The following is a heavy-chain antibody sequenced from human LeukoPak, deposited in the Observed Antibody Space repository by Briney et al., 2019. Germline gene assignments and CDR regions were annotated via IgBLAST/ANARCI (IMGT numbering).Heavy chain of an antibody. D-gene: IGHD2-2*01. V-gene: IGHV3-48*03. CDR3: ARGSEDIVVVPAATAFDY. CDR2: ISSSGSTI. Sequence: GGSLRLSCAASGFTFSSYEMNWVRQAPGKGLEWVSYISSSGSTIYYADSVKGRFTISRDNAKNSLYLQMNSLRAEDTAVYYCARGSEDIVVVPAATAFDYWGQGTLVTVSS. CDR1: GFTFSSYE. J-gene: IGHJ4*02.